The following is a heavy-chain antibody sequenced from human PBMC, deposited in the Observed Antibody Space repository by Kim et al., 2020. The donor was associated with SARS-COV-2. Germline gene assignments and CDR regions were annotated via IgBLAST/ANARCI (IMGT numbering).Heavy chain of an antibody. CDR3: ARDSCSSTSCYYYYSY. Sequence: GGSLRLSCAASGFTFSSYAMHWVRQAPGKGLEWVAVISYDGSNKYYADSVKGRFTVSRDNSKNTLYLQMNSLRAEDTAVYYCARDSCSSTSCYYYYSY. CDR1: GFTFSSYA. J-gene: IGHJ6*03. CDR2: ISYDGSNK. V-gene: IGHV3-30*04. D-gene: IGHD2-2*01.